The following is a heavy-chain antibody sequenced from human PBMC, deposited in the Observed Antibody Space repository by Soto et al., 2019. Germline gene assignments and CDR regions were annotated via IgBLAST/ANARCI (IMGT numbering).Heavy chain of an antibody. J-gene: IGHJ6*02. Sequence: EVQLLESGGGLVQPGGSLRLSCAASGFTFSSYAMSWVRQAPGKGLEWVSAISGSGGSTYYADSVKGRFTISRDNSKNTLYLQMNSLRAEDTAVYYCAKDRTWEAARPYYYYYDGMDVWGQGTTVTVSS. D-gene: IGHD6-6*01. CDR1: GFTFSSYA. CDR3: AKDRTWEAARPYYYYYDGMDV. CDR2: ISGSGGST. V-gene: IGHV3-23*01.